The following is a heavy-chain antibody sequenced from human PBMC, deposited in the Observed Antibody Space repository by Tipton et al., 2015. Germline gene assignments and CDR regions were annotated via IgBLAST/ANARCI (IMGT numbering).Heavy chain of an antibody. Sequence: LRLSCAASGFPFSDYYMTWIRQAPGKGPEWIGYIYYSGSTNYNPSLKSRVTMSVDTSKNQFSLKLSSVTAADTAVYYCARRAPIGTKVDWFDPWGQGTLVTVSS. CDR3: ARRAPIGTKVDWFDP. D-gene: IGHD1-7*01. V-gene: IGHV4-59*08. CDR2: IYYSGST. J-gene: IGHJ5*02. CDR1: GFPFSDYY.